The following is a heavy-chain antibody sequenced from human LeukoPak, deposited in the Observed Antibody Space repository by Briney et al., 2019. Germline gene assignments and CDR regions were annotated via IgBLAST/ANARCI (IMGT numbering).Heavy chain of an antibody. CDR1: GGSISSVNL. D-gene: IGHD1-26*01. CDR3: AGLVGRYSTGMYYYFDY. Sequence: PSETLSLTCAVSGGSISSVNLWSWVRQPPGKGLEWVGEMYLSGTDTYNPSLRGRVTISVDRSKNQLSLRLRSVTVADTAVYYCAGLVGRYSTGMYYYFDYWGPGTLVTVSS. V-gene: IGHV4-4*02. CDR2: MYLSGTD. J-gene: IGHJ4*02.